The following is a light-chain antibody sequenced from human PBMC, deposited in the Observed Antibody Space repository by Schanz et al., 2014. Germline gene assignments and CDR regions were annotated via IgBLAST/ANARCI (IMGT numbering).Light chain of an antibody. CDR3: HQYDRSPRT. CDR1: QTLTSNY. Sequence: EIVLTQSPGTLSLSPGERAILSCRASQTLTSNYLAWYQQKPGQAPRLLVYGASSRATGIPDKFSGSGSGTDFTLTISRLEPEDFAVYYCHQYDRSPRTFGQGTKVEI. J-gene: IGKJ1*01. V-gene: IGKV3-20*01. CDR2: GAS.